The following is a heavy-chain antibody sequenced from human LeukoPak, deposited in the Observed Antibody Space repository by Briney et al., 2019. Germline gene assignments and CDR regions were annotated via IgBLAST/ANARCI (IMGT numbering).Heavy chain of an antibody. CDR3: AXXXXXXXXXXLLDYYGMDV. CDR2: ISAYDGNT. J-gene: IGHJ6*02. D-gene: IGHD1-26*01. V-gene: IGHV1-18*01. Sequence: ASVKVSCKASGYTFTSYGISWVRQAPGQGLEWMGWISAYDGNTNYAQKLQGRVTMTTDTSTSTAYMELRSLRSDDTAVYYCAXXXXXXXXXXLLDYYGMDVWGQGTTVTVSS. CDR1: GYTFTSYG.